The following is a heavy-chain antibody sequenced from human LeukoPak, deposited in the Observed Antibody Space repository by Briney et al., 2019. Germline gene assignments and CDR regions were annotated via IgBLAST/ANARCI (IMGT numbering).Heavy chain of an antibody. CDR1: RGSISSYY. V-gene: IGHV4-59*01. J-gene: IGHJ5*02. CDR2: IYYSGST. D-gene: IGHD3-10*01. CDR3: ARGGIGSGSYNWFDP. Sequence: PSETLSLTCTVSRGSISSYYWSWIRQPPGKGLEWIGYIYYSGSTNYNPSLRSRVTLSVDTSKNQFSVKLSSVTAADTAVYYCARGGIGSGSYNWFDPWGQGTLVTVSS.